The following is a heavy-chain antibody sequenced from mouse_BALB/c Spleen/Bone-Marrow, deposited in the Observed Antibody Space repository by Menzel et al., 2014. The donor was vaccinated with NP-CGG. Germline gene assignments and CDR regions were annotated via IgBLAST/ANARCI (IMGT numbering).Heavy chain of an antibody. D-gene: IGHD1-1*01. CDR2: INSNGGST. CDR3: ARDRYYGYAMDY. V-gene: IGHV5-6-3*01. J-gene: IGHJ4*01. Sequence: EVKLVESGGGLVQPGGSLKLSCAASRFTFSSYGMSWVRQTPDKRLELVATINSNGGSTYYPDSVKGRFTISRDNAKNPLYLQMSSLKSEDTAMYYCARDRYYGYAMDYWSQGTSVTVSS. CDR1: RFTFSSYG.